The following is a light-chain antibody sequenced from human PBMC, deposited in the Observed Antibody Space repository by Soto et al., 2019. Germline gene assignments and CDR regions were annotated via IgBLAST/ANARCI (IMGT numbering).Light chain of an antibody. CDR2: VGS. Sequence: DIVLTQSPVSLPVTPGEPASISCRSSQSLLHSDGYNYLDWYLQRPGQSPQLLISVGSTRASGVPDRFSGSGSGTEFTLTISSLQPDDFATYYCQHYNSYSEAFGQGTKVDIK. CDR1: QSLLHSDGYNY. J-gene: IGKJ1*01. V-gene: IGKV2-28*01. CDR3: QHYNSYSEA.